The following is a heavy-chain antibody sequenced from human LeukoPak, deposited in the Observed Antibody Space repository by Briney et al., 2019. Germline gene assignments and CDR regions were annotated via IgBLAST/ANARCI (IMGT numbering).Heavy chain of an antibody. V-gene: IGHV7-4-1*02. CDR3: ARDRAFYFYYYMDV. Sequence: ASVKVSCKASGYTFTSYGISWVRQAPGQGLEWMGWINTNTGNPTYAQGFTGRFVFSLDTSASTAYLQISSLKAEDTAVYYCARDRAFYFYYYMDVWGKGTTVTVSS. CDR2: INTNTGNP. D-gene: IGHD3-10*01. J-gene: IGHJ6*03. CDR1: GYTFTSYG.